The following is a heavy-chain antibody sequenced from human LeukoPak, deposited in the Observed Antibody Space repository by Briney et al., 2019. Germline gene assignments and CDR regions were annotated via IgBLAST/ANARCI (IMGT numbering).Heavy chain of an antibody. Sequence: PGGSLRLSCAASGFTLSSYWMSWVRQAPGKGLEWVANIKQDGSEKYYVDSVKGRFTISRDNAKNSLYLQMNSLRAEDTAVYYCARDRVGYYDSSGYYYLDVWGQGTTVTVSS. D-gene: IGHD3-22*01. CDR2: IKQDGSEK. CDR1: GFTLSSYW. J-gene: IGHJ6*03. CDR3: ARDRVGYYDSSGYYYLDV. V-gene: IGHV3-7*01.